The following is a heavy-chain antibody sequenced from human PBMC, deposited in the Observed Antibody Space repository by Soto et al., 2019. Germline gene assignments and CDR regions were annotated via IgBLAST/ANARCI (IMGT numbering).Heavy chain of an antibody. J-gene: IGHJ4*02. CDR3: SRSWEA. V-gene: IGHV3-72*01. CDR1: GFTISDHY. Sequence: EAQLVESGGGLVQPGGSLRLSCVASGFTISDHYMGWVRQAPGKGLEWVGRIKNKAESYTTEYAASVKGRFTISRDDSKISVYLQMNSLKTEDTAVYYCSRSWEARGQGTLVTVSS. D-gene: IGHD1-26*01. CDR2: IKNKAESYTT.